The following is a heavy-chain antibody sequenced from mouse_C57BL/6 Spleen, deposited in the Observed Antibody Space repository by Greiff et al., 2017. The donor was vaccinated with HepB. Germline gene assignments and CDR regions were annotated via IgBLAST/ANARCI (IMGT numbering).Heavy chain of an antibody. D-gene: IGHD2-3*01. V-gene: IGHV1-72*01. Sequence: QVQLQQPGAELVKPGASVKLSCKASGYTFTSYWMHWVKQRPGRGLEWIGRIDPNSGGTKYNEKFKSKATLTVDKPSSTAYMQLSSLTSEDSAVYYCASSMMVTTYYAIDYWGQGTSVTVSS. CDR1: GYTFTSYW. CDR3: ASSMMVTTYYAIDY. J-gene: IGHJ4*01. CDR2: IDPNSGGT.